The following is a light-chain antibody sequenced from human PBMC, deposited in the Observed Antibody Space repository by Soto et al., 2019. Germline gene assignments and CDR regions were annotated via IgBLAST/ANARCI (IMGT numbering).Light chain of an antibody. J-gene: IGKJ3*01. CDR3: RQYGKSPFT. Sequence: EIVLTQSPGTLSLSPGERATLSCRASQSVSSSYLAWYQQKPGQAPRLLIYDASSRATGIPDTFSGSGSGTDFTLTISRLEPEDLAVYYCRQYGKSPFTFGPRTKVDIK. CDR1: QSVSSSY. V-gene: IGKV3-20*01. CDR2: DAS.